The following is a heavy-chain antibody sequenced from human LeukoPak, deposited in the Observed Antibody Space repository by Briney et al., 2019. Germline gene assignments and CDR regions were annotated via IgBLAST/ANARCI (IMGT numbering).Heavy chain of an antibody. D-gene: IGHD2-2*02. CDR1: GGTFSSYA. CDR2: IIPIFGTA. Sequence: SVKVSCKASGGTFSSYAISWVRQAPGQGLEWMGGIIPIFGTANYAQKSQGRVTITADESTSTAYMELSSLRSEDTAVYYCARVPDIVVVPAAIKWAWFDPWGQGTLVTVSS. J-gene: IGHJ5*02. CDR3: ARVPDIVVVPAAIKWAWFDP. V-gene: IGHV1-69*01.